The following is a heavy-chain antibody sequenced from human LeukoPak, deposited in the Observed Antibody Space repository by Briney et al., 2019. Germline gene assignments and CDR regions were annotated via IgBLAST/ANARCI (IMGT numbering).Heavy chain of an antibody. CDR2: ISSTSRGI. J-gene: IGHJ6*02. CDR3: ARASRPAAAGPYYQYGLEV. CDR1: GFTFSTYS. D-gene: IGHD6-13*01. Sequence: KPDGSLRLSCAASGFTFSTYSMTWVRQAPGKGLEWVSSISSTSRGIFYVDSVKGRFTISRDNAKNSLYLQMNSLRAEDTAAYYCARASRPAAAGPYYQYGLEVWGQGTTVTVSS. V-gene: IGHV3-21*01.